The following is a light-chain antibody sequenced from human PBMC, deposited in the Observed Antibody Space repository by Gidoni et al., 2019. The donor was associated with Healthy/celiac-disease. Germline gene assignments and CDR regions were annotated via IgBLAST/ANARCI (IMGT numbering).Light chain of an antibody. J-gene: IGKJ4*01. CDR1: QSVSSSY. V-gene: IGKV3-20*01. CDR2: GAS. Sequence: EIVLTQSPGTLSLSPGERATLSCRASQSVSSSYLAWHQQKPGQAPRLLIYGASPRATGIPDRFSGSGSGTDFTLTISRLEPEDFAVYYCQQYGSSPLTFGGGTKVEIK. CDR3: QQYGSSPLT.